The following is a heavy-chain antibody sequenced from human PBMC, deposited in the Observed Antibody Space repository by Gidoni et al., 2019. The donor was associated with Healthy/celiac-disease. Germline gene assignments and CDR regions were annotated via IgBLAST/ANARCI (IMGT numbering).Heavy chain of an antibody. CDR3: AKDSQLGGTYYYYGMDV. CDR1: GFTFSSYA. CDR2: ISGSGGST. D-gene: IGHD6-6*01. J-gene: IGHJ6*02. Sequence: EVQLLESGGGLVQPGGSLRLSCAASGFTFSSYAMSWVRQAPGKGLEWVSAISGSGGSTYYADSVKGRFTISRDNSKNTLYLQMNSLRAEDTAVYYCAKDSQLGGTYYYYGMDVWGQGTTVTVSS. V-gene: IGHV3-23*01.